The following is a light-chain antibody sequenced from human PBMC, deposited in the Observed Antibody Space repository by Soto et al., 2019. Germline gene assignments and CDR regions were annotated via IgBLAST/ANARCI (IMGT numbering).Light chain of an antibody. J-gene: IGKJ1*01. CDR1: QSFNNW. CDR2: KAS. V-gene: IGKV1-5*03. CDR3: QQYNSWT. Sequence: DIQMTQSPSTLSASVGDRVTITCRASQSFNNWLAWYQQKPGKAPELLIYKASNLESGVPSRFSGSGSRTEFTLTISSLQPDDFGTYYCQQYNSWTFGQGTKVEIK.